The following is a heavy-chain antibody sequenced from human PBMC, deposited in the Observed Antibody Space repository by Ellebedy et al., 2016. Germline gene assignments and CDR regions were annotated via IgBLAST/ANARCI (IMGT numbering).Heavy chain of an antibody. CDR3: AGGSGWLCDQ. J-gene: IGHJ4*02. CDR1: GSTLSTYW. D-gene: IGHD6-19*01. V-gene: IGHV3-7*01. CDR2: IKQDGSQI. Sequence: GESLKISCVASGSTLSTYWMTWFRQTPGKGLEWVANIKQDGSQIQYVDSVKGRFTISRDNAKNSLYLQMNSLRAEDTAVYYCAGGSGWLCDQWGQGTLVTVSS.